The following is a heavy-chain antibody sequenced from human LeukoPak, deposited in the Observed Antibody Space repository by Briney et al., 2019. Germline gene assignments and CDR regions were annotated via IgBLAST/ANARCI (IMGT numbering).Heavy chain of an antibody. D-gene: IGHD2-2*01. CDR1: GGSISSYY. CDR3: ARHDPYCSTASCSNEGGYFDY. Sequence: SETLSLTCTVSGGSISSYYWSWIRQPPGKGLEWIGYIYYSGSTNYNPSLKSRVTISVDTSKNQFSLKLSSVTAADTAVYYCARHDPYCSTASCSNEGGYFDYWGQGTLVTVSS. J-gene: IGHJ4*02. V-gene: IGHV4-59*08. CDR2: IYYSGST.